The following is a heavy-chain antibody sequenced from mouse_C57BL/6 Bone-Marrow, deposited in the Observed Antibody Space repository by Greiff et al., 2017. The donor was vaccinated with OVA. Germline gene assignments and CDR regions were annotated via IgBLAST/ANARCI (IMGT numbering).Heavy chain of an antibody. CDR3: ARESYYGSKGWYFDV. CDR2: IYPRDGST. CDR1: GYTFTDHT. V-gene: IGHV1-78*01. D-gene: IGHD1-1*01. Sequence: VQLQQSDAELVKPGASVKISCKVSGYTFTDHTIHWMKQRPEQGLEWIGYIYPRDGSTKYNEKFKGKATLTADKSSSTAYMQLNSLTSEDSAVYFCARESYYGSKGWYFDVWGTGTTVTVSS. J-gene: IGHJ1*03.